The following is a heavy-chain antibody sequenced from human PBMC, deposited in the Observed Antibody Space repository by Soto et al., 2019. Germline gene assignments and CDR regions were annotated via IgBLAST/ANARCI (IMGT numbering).Heavy chain of an antibody. CDR1: GGSISSYY. CDR3: ARLDSSGWYDC. J-gene: IGHJ5*01. D-gene: IGHD6-19*01. CDR2: IYYSGST. V-gene: IGHV4-59*08. Sequence: SETLSLTCTVSGGSISSYYWSWIRQPPGKGLEWIGYIYYSGSTNYNPSLKSRVTISVDTSKNQFSLKLSSVTAADTAVYYCARLDSSGWYDCWGQGTLVTVSS.